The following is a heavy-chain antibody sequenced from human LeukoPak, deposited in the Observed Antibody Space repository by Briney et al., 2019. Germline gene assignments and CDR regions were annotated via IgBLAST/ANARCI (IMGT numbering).Heavy chain of an antibody. Sequence: SVKVSCKASGGTFSSYAISWVRQAPGQGLEWMGGIIPIFGTANYAQKFQGRVTITADKSTSTAYMELSSLRSEDTAVYYCARDYIEYSYGPTSLSFDYWGQGTLVTVSS. D-gene: IGHD5-18*01. CDR2: IIPIFGTA. CDR3: ARDYIEYSYGPTSLSFDY. CDR1: GGTFSSYA. J-gene: IGHJ4*02. V-gene: IGHV1-69*06.